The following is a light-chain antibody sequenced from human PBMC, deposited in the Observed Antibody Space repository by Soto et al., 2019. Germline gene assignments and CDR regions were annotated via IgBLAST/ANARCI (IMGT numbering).Light chain of an antibody. J-gene: IGLJ3*02. Sequence: QSALTQPRSVSGSPGQSVTISCTGTSSDIGAYNFVSWYQQHPGKAPKLMIYDVTARPSGVPDRFSGSKSGTTASLTISGLQDEDEADYYCVAWDDRLNGWVFGGGTKLTVL. CDR2: DVT. CDR1: SSDIGAYNF. V-gene: IGLV2-11*01. CDR3: VAWDDRLNGWV.